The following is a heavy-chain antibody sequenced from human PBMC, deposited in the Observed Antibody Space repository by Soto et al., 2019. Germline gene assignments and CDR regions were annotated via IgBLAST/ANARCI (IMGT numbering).Heavy chain of an antibody. Sequence: GGSLRLSCAVSGFTVTAKYMIWVRQAPGKDLEWVSAISTAGITSYADSVRGRLSIFRDKAKNTLSLQMDTLKVDDTAVYYCAASVTAPGGFDVWGQGTTVTVSS. V-gene: IGHV3-53*01. CDR3: AASVTAPGGFDV. D-gene: IGHD2-21*02. CDR1: GFTVTAKY. CDR2: ISTAGIT. J-gene: IGHJ3*01.